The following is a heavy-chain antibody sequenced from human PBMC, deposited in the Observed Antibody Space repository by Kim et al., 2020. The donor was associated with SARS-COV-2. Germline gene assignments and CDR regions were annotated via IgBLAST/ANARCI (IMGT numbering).Heavy chain of an antibody. J-gene: IGHJ4*02. Sequence: GGSLRLSCAASGFVFSRHAMNWVRQAPGKGLQWVSAISGSGVGTHYADSVKGRFIISRDNSENTVSLQMNSLTAEDTAVYYCVTDSTGYGDYPEYWGRG. CDR3: VTDSTGYGDYPEY. CDR2: ISGSGVGT. V-gene: IGHV3-23*01. D-gene: IGHD4-17*01. CDR1: GFVFSRHA.